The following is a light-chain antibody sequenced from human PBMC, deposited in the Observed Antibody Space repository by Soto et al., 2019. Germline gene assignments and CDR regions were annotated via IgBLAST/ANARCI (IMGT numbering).Light chain of an antibody. V-gene: IGKV1-5*01. J-gene: IGKJ1*01. CDR3: QQYNSYWGT. CDR1: QSISNW. CDR2: DAS. Sequence: IRMTQSPSSLSASTGDRVTITCRASQSISNWLAWYQQKQGKAPKLLIYDASSLESGVPSRFSGSGSGTEFTLTISSLQPDDFATYYCQQYNSYWGTFGQGTKVDIK.